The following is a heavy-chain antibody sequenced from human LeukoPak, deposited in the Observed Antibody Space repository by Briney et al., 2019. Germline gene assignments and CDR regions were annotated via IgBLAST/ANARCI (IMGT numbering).Heavy chain of an antibody. J-gene: IGHJ6*02. V-gene: IGHV3-9*01. CDR1: GFTFDDYA. CDR3: AKESYNILTGYKGYGMDV. Sequence: PGGSLRLSCAASGFTFDDYAKHWVRAAPGKGLEWGSGINWNSGSIGYADSVKGRFTISRDNAKNSLYLQMNSLRAEDTALYYCAKESYNILTGYKGYGMDVWGQGTTVTVSS. CDR2: INWNSGSI. D-gene: IGHD3-9*01.